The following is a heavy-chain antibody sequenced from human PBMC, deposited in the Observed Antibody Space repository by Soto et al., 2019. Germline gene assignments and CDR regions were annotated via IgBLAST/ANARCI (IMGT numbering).Heavy chain of an antibody. Sequence: QVQLVQSGAEVKKPGASVKVSCKASGYTFTSYGISWVRQAPGQGLEWMGWISVHNGNTKYAQKLQGRVTMTTDTTTSTAYMEVRSLRSDDTAVYYYARDLNLGLGDYWGQGTLVTVSS. D-gene: IGHD7-27*01. V-gene: IGHV1-18*01. CDR2: ISVHNGNT. CDR3: ARDLNLGLGDY. J-gene: IGHJ4*02. CDR1: GYTFTSYG.